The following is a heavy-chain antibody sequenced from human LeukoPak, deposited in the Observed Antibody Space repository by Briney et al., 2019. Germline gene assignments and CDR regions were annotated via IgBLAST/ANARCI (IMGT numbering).Heavy chain of an antibody. CDR1: GGSISSFF. Sequence: SETLSLTCTVSGGSISSFFWSWIRQPPGKGLEWIGFIYYSGTTNYNPSLKSRVTISIDTSKNRFSLKVSSVIAADTAMYYCARGGSRSYTSSTLDYWGQGTLVTVSS. J-gene: IGHJ4*02. V-gene: IGHV4-59*12. CDR2: IYYSGTT. CDR3: ARGGSRSYTSSTLDY. D-gene: IGHD6-6*01.